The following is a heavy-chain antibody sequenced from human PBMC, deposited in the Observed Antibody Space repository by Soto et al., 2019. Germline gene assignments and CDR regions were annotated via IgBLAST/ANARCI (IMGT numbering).Heavy chain of an antibody. D-gene: IGHD1-1*01. Sequence: QVQLVESGGGVVQPGRSLRLSCAASGFTFSSYAMHWVRQAPGKGLEWVAVISYDGSNKYYADSVKGRFTISRDNSKNTLYLQMNSLRAEDTAVYYCARVRVGNPRANYGMDVW. V-gene: IGHV3-30-3*01. J-gene: IGHJ6*01. CDR1: GFTFSSYA. CDR3: ARVRVGNPRANYGMDV. CDR2: ISYDGSNK.